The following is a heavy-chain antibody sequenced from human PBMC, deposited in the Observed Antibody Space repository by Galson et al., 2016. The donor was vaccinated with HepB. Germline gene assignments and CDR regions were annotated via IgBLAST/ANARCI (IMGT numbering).Heavy chain of an antibody. CDR2: IIPMFGSA. CDR3: ASDNLHYCGNGGCLIPGMSYHAIGV. J-gene: IGHJ6*02. V-gene: IGHV1-69*13. CDR1: GGSLSSYV. Sequence: SVKVSCKASGGSLSSYVISWVRQARGQGLEWMGGIIPMFGSAKYAQRFQARVTLTVDESTNTAYMELSSLRSEDTAVYYCASDNLHYCGNGGCLIPGMSYHAIGVWGQGTTVTVSS. D-gene: IGHD3-10*01.